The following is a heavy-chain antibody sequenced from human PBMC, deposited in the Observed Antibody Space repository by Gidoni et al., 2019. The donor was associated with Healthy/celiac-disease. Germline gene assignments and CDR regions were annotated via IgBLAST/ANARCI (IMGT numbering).Heavy chain of an antibody. J-gene: IGHJ5*02. D-gene: IGHD6-13*01. V-gene: IGHV3-53*01. CDR3: AREQVLAAAGYNWFDP. CDR1: WFSVSSNY. CDR2: IYSRGST. Sequence: EVQLVESGGGLIQPGGSLRLSCAASWFSVSSNYMSWVRQEPGKGLEWVLVIYSRGSTYYADSVKGRFTISRDNSKNTLYLQMNSLRAEDTAVYYCAREQVLAAAGYNWFDPWGQGTLVTVSS.